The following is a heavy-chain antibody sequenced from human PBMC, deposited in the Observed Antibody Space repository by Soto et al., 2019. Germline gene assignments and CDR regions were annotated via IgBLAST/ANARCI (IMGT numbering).Heavy chain of an antibody. V-gene: IGHV1-69*12. CDR1: GGTFSSYA. CDR3: ARDVYRTVLVPAAIGYYGMDV. Sequence: QVQLVQSGAEVKKPGSSVKVSCKASGGTFSSYAISWVRQAPGQGLEWMGGIIPIFGTANYAQKFQGRVTITADESTSTAYMELSSLRSEDTAVYYCARDVYRTVLVPAAIGYYGMDVWGQGTTVTVSS. D-gene: IGHD2-2*01. CDR2: IIPIFGTA. J-gene: IGHJ6*02.